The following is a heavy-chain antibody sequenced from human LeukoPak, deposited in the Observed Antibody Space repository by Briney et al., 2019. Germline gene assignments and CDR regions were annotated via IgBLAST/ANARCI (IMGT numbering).Heavy chain of an antibody. CDR2: ISAYNGNT. V-gene: IGHV1-18*01. J-gene: IGHJ4*02. CDR3: ARVDYGDYGAGY. Sequence: ASVKVSCKVSGYSLSELSIHWVRQAPGQGLEWMGWISAYNGNTNYAQKLQGRVTMTTDTSTSTAYMELRSLRSDDTAVYYCARVDYGDYGAGYWGQGTLVTVSS. CDR1: GYSLSELS. D-gene: IGHD4-17*01.